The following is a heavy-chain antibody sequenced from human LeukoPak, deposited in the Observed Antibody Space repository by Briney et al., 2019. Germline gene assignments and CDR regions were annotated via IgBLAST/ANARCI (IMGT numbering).Heavy chain of an antibody. CDR3: ARDSSPNKYYYDSSGYSY. J-gene: IGHJ4*02. D-gene: IGHD3-22*01. CDR2: IKQDGSEK. V-gene: IGHV3-7*01. CDR1: GFTFSSYW. Sequence: PGGSLRLSCAASGFTFSSYWMSWVRQAPGKGLEWVANIKQDGSEKYYVDSVKGRFTISRDNAKNSLYLQMSSLRAEDTAVYYCARDSSPNKYYYDSSGYSYWGQGTLVTVSS.